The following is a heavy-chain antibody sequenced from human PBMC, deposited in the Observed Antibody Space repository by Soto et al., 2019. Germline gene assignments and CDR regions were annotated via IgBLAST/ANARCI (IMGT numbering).Heavy chain of an antibody. CDR3: ARDVSPGSSSLYLDAFDI. V-gene: IGHV3-7*05. D-gene: IGHD6-13*01. CDR1: GFTLSAYW. J-gene: IGHJ3*02. CDR2: INRDGSKK. Sequence: EVQLEESGGDLVQPGGSLRLSCAASGFTLSAYWMTLVRQAPGKGLEWVANINRDGSKKSYLDSVRGRFNISRDNVGNSLYLQMDSLTADDTALYYCARDVSPGSSSLYLDAFDIWGQGTMVTVSS.